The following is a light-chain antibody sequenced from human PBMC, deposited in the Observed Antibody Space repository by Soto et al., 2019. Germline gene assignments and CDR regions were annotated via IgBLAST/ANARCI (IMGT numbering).Light chain of an antibody. J-gene: IGKJ4*01. CDR1: QSVNTY. Sequence: EIVLTQSPATLSLSPGERATLSCRASQSVNTYLAWYQQKPGQAPRLLIYDASNRATGIPARFSGSGSGPDFTLTISSLEPEDFAVYYCQQRNSWPPLTFGGGTKVEIK. CDR2: DAS. V-gene: IGKV3-11*01. CDR3: QQRNSWPPLT.